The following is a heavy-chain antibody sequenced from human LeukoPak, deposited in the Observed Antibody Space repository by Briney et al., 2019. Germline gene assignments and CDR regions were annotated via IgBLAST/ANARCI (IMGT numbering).Heavy chain of an antibody. Sequence: SETLSLTCTVSGGSISSSSYYWGWIRQPPGKGLEWIGNIYYSGSTYYNPSLKSRVTISVDTSKNQFSLKLSSVTAADTAVYYCARHAVVVAADDAFDIWGQGTMVTVSS. CDR3: ARHAVVVAADDAFDI. CDR2: IYYSGST. V-gene: IGHV4-39*01. D-gene: IGHD2-15*01. J-gene: IGHJ3*02. CDR1: GGSISSSSYY.